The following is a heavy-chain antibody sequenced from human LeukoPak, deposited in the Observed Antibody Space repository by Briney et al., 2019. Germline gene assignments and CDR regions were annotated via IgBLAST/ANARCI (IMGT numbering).Heavy chain of an antibody. J-gene: IGHJ4*02. Sequence: GGSLRLSCAASGFTLSNYEMSWVRQTPRKGLEWVSHIYTDNNIKEADAVKGRFTISRDNAKNSLYLQMNSLRAEDTAIYYCARASNSPFDYWGQGTLVTVSS. CDR3: ARASNSPFDY. V-gene: IGHV3-48*03. D-gene: IGHD2-21*01. CDR1: GFTLSNYE. CDR2: IYTDNNI.